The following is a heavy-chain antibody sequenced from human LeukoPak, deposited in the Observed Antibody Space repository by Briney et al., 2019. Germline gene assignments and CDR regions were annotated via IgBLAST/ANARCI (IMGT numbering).Heavy chain of an antibody. J-gene: IGHJ5*02. D-gene: IGHD2-2*01. CDR3: ARDWCSATSCYGGNYFDP. V-gene: IGHV1-18*01. Sequence: ASVKVSCKASGYTFTSYGISWVRQAPGQGLEWMGWISVYSGNTHYAQNLQGRVTMTTDTSTSTAYMELRSLRTDDTAVYYCARDWCSATSCYGGNYFDPWGQGTPVTVSS. CDR2: ISVYSGNT. CDR1: GYTFTSYG.